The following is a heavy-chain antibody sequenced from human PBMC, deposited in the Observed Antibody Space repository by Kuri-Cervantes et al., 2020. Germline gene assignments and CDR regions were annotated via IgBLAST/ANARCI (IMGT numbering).Heavy chain of an antibody. D-gene: IGHD6-13*01. V-gene: IGHV1-8*01. CDR2: MNPDSGNT. Sequence: ASVKVSCKASGYTITSYDNNWVRQATGQGLEWMGWMNPDSGNTDYAQKFQGRVTMTRDTSINTAYMELSSLRSEDTAVYYCAGAEAGIAAAGLVDYWGQGTLVTVSS. CDR1: GYTITSYD. CDR3: AGAEAGIAAAGLVDY. J-gene: IGHJ4*02.